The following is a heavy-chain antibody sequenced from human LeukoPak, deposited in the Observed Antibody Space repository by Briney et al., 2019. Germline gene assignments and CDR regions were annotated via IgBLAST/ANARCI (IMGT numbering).Heavy chain of an antibody. CDR3: ARGGRIGEKYYYYYMDV. D-gene: IGHD2/OR15-2a*01. Sequence: ASVKVSCKASGYTFTGYYMHWVRQAPGQGLEWMGCVNPNSGDTNYAQKFQGSVTMTRDTSISTVYMELSRLRSDDTAVYYCARGGRIGEKYYYYYMDVWGKGTTVTISS. J-gene: IGHJ6*03. V-gene: IGHV1-2*02. CDR1: GYTFTGYY. CDR2: VNPNSGDT.